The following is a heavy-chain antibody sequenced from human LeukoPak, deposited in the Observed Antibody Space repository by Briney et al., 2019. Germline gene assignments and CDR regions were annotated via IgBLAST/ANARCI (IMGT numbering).Heavy chain of an antibody. CDR2: MWSDGSNR. D-gene: IGHD6-19*01. Sequence: GGSLRLSCVASGFTFSKYGMHWVRQAPGRGLEWVAAMWSDGSNRYHADSVKGRFTIARDNPKNTLYLQMNSLRAEDTAVYYCARVAGFSSGWYAFDIWGQGTMVTVSS. CDR3: ARVAGFSSGWYAFDI. V-gene: IGHV3-33*01. CDR1: GFTFSKYG. J-gene: IGHJ3*02.